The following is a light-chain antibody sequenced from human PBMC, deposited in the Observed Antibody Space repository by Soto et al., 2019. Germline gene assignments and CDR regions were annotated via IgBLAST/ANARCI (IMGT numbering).Light chain of an antibody. CDR2: GAS. Sequence: EIVLTQSPGTLSLSPGERATLSCRASQSVSSSYLAWYKQKPGQAPRLLIYGASSRATGIPDRFSGSGSGTDFTLNISRLEPEDYEVYYCQKYDSSPLTFGGGTKVEIK. V-gene: IGKV3-20*01. J-gene: IGKJ4*01. CDR1: QSVSSSY. CDR3: QKYDSSPLT.